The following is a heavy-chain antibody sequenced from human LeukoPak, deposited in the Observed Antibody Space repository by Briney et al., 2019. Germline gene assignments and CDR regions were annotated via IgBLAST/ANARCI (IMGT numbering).Heavy chain of an antibody. D-gene: IGHD3-10*01. V-gene: IGHV1-2*02. CDR2: INPNSGGT. Sequence: GASVKVSCKASGYIFTGYYMHWVRQAPGQGLEWMGWINPNSGGTNYAQKFQGRVTMTRDTSISTAYMELSRLRSDDTAVYYCARAALRAITMVRDPWDAFDIWGQGTMVTVSS. CDR3: ARAALRAITMVRDPWDAFDI. J-gene: IGHJ3*02. CDR1: GYIFTGYY.